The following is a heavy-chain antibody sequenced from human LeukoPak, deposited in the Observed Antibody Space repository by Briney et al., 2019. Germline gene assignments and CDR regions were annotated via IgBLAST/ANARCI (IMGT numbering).Heavy chain of an antibody. J-gene: IGHJ4*02. Sequence: PSETLSLTCAVYGESFSDYYWSWIRQPPGKGLEWIGSIYYSGSTYYNPSLKSRVTISVDTSKNQFSLKLSSVTAADTAVYYCARLGGSGSYYNDIDYWGQGTLVTVS. D-gene: IGHD3-10*01. V-gene: IGHV4-34*01. CDR1: GESFSDYY. CDR3: ARLGGSGSYYNDIDY. CDR2: IYYSGST.